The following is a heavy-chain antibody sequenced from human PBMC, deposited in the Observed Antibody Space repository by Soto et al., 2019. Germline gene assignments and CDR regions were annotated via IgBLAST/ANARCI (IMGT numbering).Heavy chain of an antibody. J-gene: IGHJ4*02. CDR1: GFTFSSYG. CDR2: ISYDGSNK. Sequence: GGSLRLSCAASGFTFSSYGMHWVRQAPGKGLEWVAVISYDGSNKYYADSVKGRFTISRDNSKNTLYLQMNSLRAEDTAVYYCAKGGDIVVVPAAMGLDYWGQGTLVTVSS. CDR3: AKGGDIVVVPAAMGLDY. D-gene: IGHD2-2*01. V-gene: IGHV3-30*18.